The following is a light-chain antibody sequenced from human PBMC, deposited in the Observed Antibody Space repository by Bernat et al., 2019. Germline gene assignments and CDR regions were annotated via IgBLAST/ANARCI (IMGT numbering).Light chain of an antibody. Sequence: DIQMTQSPSTLSASVGDRVTITRRASQNINTWLAWYQQKPGKAPRLLIYGASGLEDGVPSRFSGRGSGTEFTLTISSLQPDDSATYYCQQYDNNWSFGPGTKVHIK. J-gene: IGKJ1*01. CDR3: QQYDNNWS. CDR1: QNINTW. CDR2: GAS. V-gene: IGKV1-5*03.